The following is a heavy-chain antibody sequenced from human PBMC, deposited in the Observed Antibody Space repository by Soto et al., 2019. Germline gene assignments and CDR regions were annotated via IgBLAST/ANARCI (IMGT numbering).Heavy chain of an antibody. D-gene: IGHD1-20*01. J-gene: IGHJ3*02. V-gene: IGHV6-1*01. Sequence: QTLSLTCAISGDSVSSNSAAWNWIRQSPSGGLEWLGRTYYRSKWFNDYAMPVRSRITINPDTSKNQFSLRLNSVTPEDTAVYYCVRDLWAKWKPQMALDIWGQGTMVTVSS. CDR1: GDSVSSNSAA. CDR2: TYYRSKWFN. CDR3: VRDLWAKWKPQMALDI.